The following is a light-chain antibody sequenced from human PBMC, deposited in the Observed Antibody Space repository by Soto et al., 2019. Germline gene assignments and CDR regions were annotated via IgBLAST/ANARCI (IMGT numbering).Light chain of an antibody. CDR3: QHYNHYTFT. CDR2: DAS. J-gene: IGKJ2*01. CDR1: ESISPW. Sequence: DIQMTQSPSTLSASVGDRVTITCRPSESISPWLAWYQQKPGKAPRLLIYDASTLQTGVPSIFSGSGSGTKFTLAISSLQPDDFATYFCQHYNHYTFTFGQGTKLESK. V-gene: IGKV1-5*01.